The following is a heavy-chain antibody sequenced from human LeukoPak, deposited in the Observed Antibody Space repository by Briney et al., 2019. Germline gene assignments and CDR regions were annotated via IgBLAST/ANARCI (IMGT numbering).Heavy chain of an antibody. D-gene: IGHD3-9*01. CDR1: GFIFSSYG. J-gene: IGHJ4*02. CDR2: IWYDGSNK. Sequence: GGSLRLSCAASGFIFSSYGMHWVRQAPGKGLEWVAVIWYDGSNKYYADSVKGRFTISRDNSKNTLYLQMNSLRAEDTAVYYCARDQARYFDWPSLGYWGQGTLVTVSS. V-gene: IGHV3-33*01. CDR3: ARDQARYFDWPSLGY.